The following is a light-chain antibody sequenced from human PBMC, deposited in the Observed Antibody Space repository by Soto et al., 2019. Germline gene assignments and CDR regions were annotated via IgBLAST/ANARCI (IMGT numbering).Light chain of an antibody. CDR2: DAS. J-gene: IGKJ1*01. CDR1: QSISGW. CDR3: QQYNSYPWT. V-gene: IGKV1-5*01. Sequence: IQMTQAPSTLSASVGDRVTLTCRASQSISGWLAWYPPRPGEAPKIMIYDASSLGSGVPSRFSGSGSGTVCTRTISSLQPDDVATYYCQQYNSYPWTFGRGTKVDI.